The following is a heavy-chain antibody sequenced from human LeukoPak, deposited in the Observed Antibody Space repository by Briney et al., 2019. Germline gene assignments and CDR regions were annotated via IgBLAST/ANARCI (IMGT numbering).Heavy chain of an antibody. J-gene: IGHJ4*02. CDR2: IIPIFGTA. CDR1: GGTFSSYA. V-gene: IGHV1-69*05. CDR3: ASTGCSSWYCGNFEY. Sequence: SVKVSCKASGGTFSSYAISWVRQAPGQGLEWMGGIIPIFGTANYAQKFQGKVTITTDESTSTAYMELSSLRSEDTAVYYCASTGCSSWYCGNFEYWGQGTLVTVSS. D-gene: IGHD6-13*01.